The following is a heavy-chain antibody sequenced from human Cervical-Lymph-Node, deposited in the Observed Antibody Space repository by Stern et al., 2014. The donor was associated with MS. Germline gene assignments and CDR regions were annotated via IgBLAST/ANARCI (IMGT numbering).Heavy chain of an antibody. V-gene: IGHV3-48*01. D-gene: IGHD4-17*01. Sequence: EVQLVESGGGLVQPGGSLRLSCAASGFTFRTYSLNWVRQAPGQGLGWVSYISSRSKTKRDADSVKGRFTIARDNAKNSLYLQMNSLRAEDTAVYYCARGGYGDSYFDYWGQGTLVTVSS. CDR1: GFTFRTYS. CDR2: ISSRSKTK. J-gene: IGHJ4*02. CDR3: ARGGYGDSYFDY.